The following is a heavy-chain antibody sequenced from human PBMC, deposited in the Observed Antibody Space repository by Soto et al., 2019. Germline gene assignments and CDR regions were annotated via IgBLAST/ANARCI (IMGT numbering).Heavy chain of an antibody. J-gene: IGHJ6*02. D-gene: IGHD2-2*01. CDR1: GGTFSSYA. CDR2: IIPISGTA. Sequence: QVQLVQSGAEVKKPGSSVKVSCKASGGTFSSYAISWVRQAPGQGLEWMGGIIPISGTANYAQKCQCRVTITAAESTSTAYMELSSLRSEDTAVYYCASSQGSSTSLEIYYYYYYGMDVWGQGTTVTVSS. CDR3: ASSQGSSTSLEIYYYYYYGMDV. V-gene: IGHV1-69*01.